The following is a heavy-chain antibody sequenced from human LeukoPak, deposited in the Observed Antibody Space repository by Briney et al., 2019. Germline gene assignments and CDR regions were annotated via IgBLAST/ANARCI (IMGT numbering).Heavy chain of an antibody. CDR3: AKGGNYDLAVDY. Sequence: QPGGSLRLSCAASGFTFSSYAMSWVRQAPGRGLEWVSAISGSGGSTYYADSVKGRFTISRDNSKNTLYLQMNSLRAEDTAVYYCAKGGNYDLAVDYWGQGTLVTVSS. V-gene: IGHV3-23*01. D-gene: IGHD1-7*01. J-gene: IGHJ4*02. CDR2: ISGSGGST. CDR1: GFTFSSYA.